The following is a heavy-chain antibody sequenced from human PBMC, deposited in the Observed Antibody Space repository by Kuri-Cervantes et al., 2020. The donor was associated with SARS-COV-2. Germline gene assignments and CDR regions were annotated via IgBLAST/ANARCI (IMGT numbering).Heavy chain of an antibody. CDR3: ARSWRGNYYAMDV. D-gene: IGHD3-3*01. Sequence: GESLKISCASSGFTFGDYAMSWFRQAPGKGLEWVGFIKIKTFGETREYAASVKGRFTISRDDSKNIAYLQMNSLKSDDTGVYFCARSWRGNYYAMDVWGQGTTVTVSS. V-gene: IGHV3-49*03. CDR2: IKIKTFGETR. J-gene: IGHJ6*02. CDR1: GFTFGDYA.